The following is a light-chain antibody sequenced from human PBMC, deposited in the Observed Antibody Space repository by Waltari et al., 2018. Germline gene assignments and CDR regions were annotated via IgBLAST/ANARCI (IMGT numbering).Light chain of an antibody. CDR3: SSYAGSNNV. CDR2: DVS. CDR1: RSDVGAYNF. Sequence: QSALTPPPSASGSPGQSVTISCTGTRSDVGAYNFVSWYQQHPGKAPKLMIYDVSKRPSGVPDRFSGSKSGNTASLTVSGLQAGDEADYYCSSYAGSNNVFGTGTKVTVL. J-gene: IGLJ1*01. V-gene: IGLV2-8*01.